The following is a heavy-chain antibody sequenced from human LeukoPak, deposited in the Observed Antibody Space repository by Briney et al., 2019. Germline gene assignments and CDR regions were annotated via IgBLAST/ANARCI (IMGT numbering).Heavy chain of an antibody. J-gene: IGHJ4*02. V-gene: IGHV3-23*01. CDR2: ISGSGGST. Sequence: GGSLRLSCAASGFTFSSYAMSWVRQAPGKGLEWVSAISGSGGSTYYADSVKGRFTISRDNSKNTLYLQMNSLRAEDTAVYYCARGIGDYDFWSGYRYYFDYWGQGTLVTVSS. D-gene: IGHD3-3*01. CDR3: ARGIGDYDFWSGYRYYFDY. CDR1: GFTFSSYA.